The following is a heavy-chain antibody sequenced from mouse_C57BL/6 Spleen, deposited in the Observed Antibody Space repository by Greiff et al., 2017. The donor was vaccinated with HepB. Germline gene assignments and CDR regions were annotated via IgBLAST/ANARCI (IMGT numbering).Heavy chain of an antibody. D-gene: IGHD2-5*01. V-gene: IGHV1-42*01. CDR1: GYSFTGYY. Sequence: EVQGVESGPELVKPGASVKISCKASGYSFTGYYMNWVKQSPEKSLEWIGEINPSTGGTTYNQKFKAKATLTVDKSSSTAYMQLKSLTSEDSAVYYCARRDSNYVNYFDYWGQGTTLTVSS. CDR2: INPSTGGT. J-gene: IGHJ2*01. CDR3: ARRDSNYVNYFDY.